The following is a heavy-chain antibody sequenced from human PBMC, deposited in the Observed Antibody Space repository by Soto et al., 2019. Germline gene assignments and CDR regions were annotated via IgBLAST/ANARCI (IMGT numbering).Heavy chain of an antibody. CDR1: GFTSGDYA. CDR2: IRRNAYGGTT. J-gene: IGHJ4*02. CDR3: TRASSLDFDF. Sequence: PGGSLRLSCTTSGFTSGDYALSWVRQAPGKGLEWVGFIRRNAYGGTTDYAASVKGRFTISRDDSKSIAYLQMNSLRTEDTALYYCTRASSLDFDFWGQGTLVTVS. V-gene: IGHV3-49*04. D-gene: IGHD3-16*01.